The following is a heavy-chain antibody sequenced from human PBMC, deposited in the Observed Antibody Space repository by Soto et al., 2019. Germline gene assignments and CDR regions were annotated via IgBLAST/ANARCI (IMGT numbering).Heavy chain of an antibody. CDR1: GGTFSSYA. D-gene: IGHD2-15*01. Sequence: QVQLVQSVAEVKKPGSSVKVSCKASGGTFSSYAISWVRQAPGQGLEWMGGIIPIFGTANYEQKFQGRVTITAEESTSTDYMELSSLRCEETAVYYCARGGAIVVVVAGTGYYGMCVWGQGTTVTVYS. CDR2: IIPIFGTA. J-gene: IGHJ6*02. V-gene: IGHV1-69*01. CDR3: ARGGAIVVVVAGTGYYGMCV.